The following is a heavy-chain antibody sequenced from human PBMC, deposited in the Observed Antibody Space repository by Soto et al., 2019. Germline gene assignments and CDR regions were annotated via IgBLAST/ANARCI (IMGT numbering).Heavy chain of an antibody. D-gene: IGHD3-22*01. V-gene: IGHV4-39*07. CDR3: ARETRVGYYDSSGRYGDFDY. Sequence: SETLSLTCTVSGGSISSSSYYWGWIRQPPGKGLDWIGSIYYSGSTYHNPSLKSRVTISVDTSKNQFSLKLSSVTAADTAVYYCARETRVGYYDSSGRYGDFDYWGQGTLVTVSS. J-gene: IGHJ4*02. CDR2: IYYSGST. CDR1: GGSISSSSYY.